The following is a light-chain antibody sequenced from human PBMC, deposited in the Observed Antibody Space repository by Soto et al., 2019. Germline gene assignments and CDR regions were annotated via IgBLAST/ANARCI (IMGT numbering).Light chain of an antibody. CDR2: ETK. CDR1: GNDVGTYNL. V-gene: IGLV2-23*01. J-gene: IGLJ1*01. CDR3: CSYAGSSTYV. Sequence: QSVLPQPDSVHGAPGQSITLSCPGTGNDVGTYNLVSWYQRHPGKAPKLLIYETKKRPSGIPSRFSGSKSGNTASLTISGLQAEDEAEYSCCSYAGSSTYVFGTGTKGT.